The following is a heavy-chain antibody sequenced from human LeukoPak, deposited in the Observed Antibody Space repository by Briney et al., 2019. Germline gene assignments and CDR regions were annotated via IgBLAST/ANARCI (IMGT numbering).Heavy chain of an antibody. J-gene: IGHJ2*01. CDR3: ATEEGF. V-gene: IGHV4-61*01. CDR1: GGSVSRHSYY. Sequence: KTSETLSLTCTVSGGSVSRHSYYWSWIRQPPGKGLEWIGYIYYSGSTSYNPSLKSRVTISVDTSKNQFSLNLSSVTAADTAVYYCATEEGFWGRGTLVTVSS. CDR2: IYYSGST.